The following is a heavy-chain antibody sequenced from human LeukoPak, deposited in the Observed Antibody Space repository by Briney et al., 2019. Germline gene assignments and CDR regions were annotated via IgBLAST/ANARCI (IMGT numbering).Heavy chain of an antibody. CDR1: GGSISSYY. J-gene: IGHJ6*02. CDR3: ARLKNYDILTGPSYGMDV. D-gene: IGHD3-9*01. Sequence: KPSETLSLTCTVSGGSISSYYWSWIRQPPGKGLEWIGYIYYSGSTNYNPSLKSRVTISVDTSKNQFSLKLSSVTAADTAVYYCARLKNYDILTGPSYGMDVWGQGTTVTVSS. CDR2: IYYSGST. V-gene: IGHV4-59*08.